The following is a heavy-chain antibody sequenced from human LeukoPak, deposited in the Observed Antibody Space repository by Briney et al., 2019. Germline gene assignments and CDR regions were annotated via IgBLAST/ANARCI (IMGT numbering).Heavy chain of an antibody. CDR2: IKQDGSEK. J-gene: IGHJ6*04. Sequence: GGSLRLSCAPSGFTFSSYWMSWVRQAPGKGLEWVANIKQDGSEKYYVDSVKGRFTISRDNAKNSLYLQMNSLRTDDTAVYYCARKAYGLDVWGKGTTVTVSS. CDR3: ARKAYGLDV. CDR1: GFTFSSYW. V-gene: IGHV3-7*03.